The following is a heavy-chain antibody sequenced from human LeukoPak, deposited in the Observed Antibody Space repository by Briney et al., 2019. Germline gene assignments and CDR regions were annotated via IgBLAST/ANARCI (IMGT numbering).Heavy chain of an antibody. CDR1: GGSFSGYY. CDR3: ARRVGVWGSYRFTFDY. CDR2: INHSGST. Sequence: SETLSLTCAVYGGSFSGYYWSWIRQPPGEGLEWFGEINHSGSTNYNPSLKSRVTISVDPSKNQFSLKLSSVTAADTAVYYCARRVGVWGSYRFTFDYWGQGTLVTVSS. V-gene: IGHV4-34*01. J-gene: IGHJ4*02. D-gene: IGHD3-16*02.